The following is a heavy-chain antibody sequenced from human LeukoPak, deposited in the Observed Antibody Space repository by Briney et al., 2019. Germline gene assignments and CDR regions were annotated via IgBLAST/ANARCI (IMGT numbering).Heavy chain of an antibody. Sequence: GSLRLSCAASGFTFSNYAMTWVRQPPGKGLEWVGEINHSGSTNYNPSLKSRVTISVDTSKNQFSLKLSSVTAADTAVYYCARGGEWFGELWFDYWGQGTLVTVSS. V-gene: IGHV4-34*01. CDR3: ARGGEWFGELWFDY. CDR1: GFTFSNYA. CDR2: INHSGST. J-gene: IGHJ5*01. D-gene: IGHD3-10*01.